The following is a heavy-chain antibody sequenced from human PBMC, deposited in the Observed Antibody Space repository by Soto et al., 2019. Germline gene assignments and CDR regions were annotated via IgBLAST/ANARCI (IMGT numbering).Heavy chain of an antibody. Sequence: QVQLVQSGAEVKKPGASVKVSCKASGYTFTSYGISWVRRAPGQGLEWMGWISAYNGNTNYAQKLQGRVTMTTDTSTSTAYMELRSLRSDDTAVYYCARAAQDIVVVPAAIFYYYYMDVWGKGTTVTVSS. J-gene: IGHJ6*03. D-gene: IGHD2-2*01. CDR2: ISAYNGNT. V-gene: IGHV1-18*01. CDR1: GYTFTSYG. CDR3: ARAAQDIVVVPAAIFYYYYMDV.